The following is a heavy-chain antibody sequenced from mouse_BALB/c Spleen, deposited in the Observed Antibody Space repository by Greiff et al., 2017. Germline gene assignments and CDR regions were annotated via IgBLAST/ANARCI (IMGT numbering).Heavy chain of an antibody. CDR1: GFSLTSYG. D-gene: IGHD1-1*01. J-gene: IGHJ2*01. Sequence: VKVEESGPGLVAPSQSLSITCTVSGFSLTSYGVHWVRQPPGKGLEWLGVIWAGGSTNYNSALMSRLSISKDNSKSQVFLKMNSLQTDDTAMYYCARDRGEVLPYFDYWGQGTTLTVSS. V-gene: IGHV2-9*02. CDR3: ARDRGEVLPYFDY. CDR2: IWAGGST.